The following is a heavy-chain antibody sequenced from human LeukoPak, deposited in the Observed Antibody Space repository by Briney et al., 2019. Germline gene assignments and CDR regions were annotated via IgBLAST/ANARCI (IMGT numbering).Heavy chain of an antibody. CDR2: IYYSGST. V-gene: IGHV4-39*07. J-gene: IGHJ6*03. D-gene: IGHD6-13*01. CDR3: ARARRRESSSSWYPYYYYYYMDV. CDR1: GGSISSSSYY. Sequence: PSETLSLTCTVSGGSISSSSYYWGWIRQPPGKGLEWIGSIYYSGSTYYNPSLKSRVTISVDTSKNQFSLKLSSVTAADTAVYYCARARRRESSSSWYPYYYYYYMDVWGKGTTVTVSS.